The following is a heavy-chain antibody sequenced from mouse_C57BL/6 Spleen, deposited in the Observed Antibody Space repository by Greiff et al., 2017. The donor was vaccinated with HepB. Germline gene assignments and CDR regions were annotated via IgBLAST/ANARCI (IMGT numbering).Heavy chain of an antibody. V-gene: IGHV1-69*01. Sequence: QVQLQQPGAELVMPGASVKLSCKASGYTFTSYWMHWVKQRPGQGLEWIGEIDPSDSYTNYNQKFKGKSTLTVDKSSSTAYMQLSSLTSEDSAVYYCARDGVVATEGWYFDVWGTGTTVTVSS. J-gene: IGHJ1*03. CDR2: IDPSDSYT. D-gene: IGHD1-1*01. CDR1: GYTFTSYW. CDR3: ARDGVVATEGWYFDV.